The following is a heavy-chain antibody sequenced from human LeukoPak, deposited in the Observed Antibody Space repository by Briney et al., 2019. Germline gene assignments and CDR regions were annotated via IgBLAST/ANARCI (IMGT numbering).Heavy chain of an antibody. CDR2: INPNSGGT. CDR3: ARDHPESAFDI. V-gene: IGHV1-2*02. J-gene: IGHJ3*02. Sequence: ASVKVSCKVSGYTFIGYYIHWVRQAPGQGLEWMGWINPNSGGTNYAQKFQGRVTMTRDRSISTAYMELSRLRSDDTAVYYCARDHPESAFDIWGQGTMVTVSS. CDR1: GYTFIGYY.